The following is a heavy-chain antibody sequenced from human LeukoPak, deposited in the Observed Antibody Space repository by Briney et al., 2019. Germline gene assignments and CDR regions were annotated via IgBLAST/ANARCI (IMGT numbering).Heavy chain of an antibody. CDR2: IIPIFGTA. Sequence: ASVKVSCKASGSTFSSYAISWVRQAPGQGLEWMGGIIPIFGTANYAQKFQGRVTITADESTSTAYMELSSLRSEDAAVYYCATPAVAGQIYYYGMDVWGQGTTVTVSS. CDR1: GSTFSSYA. D-gene: IGHD6-19*01. CDR3: ATPAVAGQIYYYGMDV. V-gene: IGHV1-69*13. J-gene: IGHJ6*02.